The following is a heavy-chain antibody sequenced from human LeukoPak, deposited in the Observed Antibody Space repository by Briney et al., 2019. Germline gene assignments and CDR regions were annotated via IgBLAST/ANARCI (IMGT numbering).Heavy chain of an antibody. CDR3: ARDHLARSDSPRRRDYYYGMDV. J-gene: IGHJ6*02. V-gene: IGHV4-34*01. CDR1: GGSFSGYY. CDR2: INHSGST. Sequence: SETLSLTCAVYGGSFSGYYWSWIRQPPGKGLEWIGEINHSGSTNYNPSPKSRVTISVDTSKNQFSLKLSSVTAADTAVYYCARDHLARSDSPRRRDYYYGMDVWGQGTTVTVSS. D-gene: IGHD1-14*01.